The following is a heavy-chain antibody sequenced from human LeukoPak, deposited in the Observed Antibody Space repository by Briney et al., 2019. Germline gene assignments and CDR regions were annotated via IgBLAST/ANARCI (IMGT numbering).Heavy chain of an antibody. CDR2: ITGTGTTT. CDR3: VRDSTAWYFDL. V-gene: IGHV3-23*01. J-gene: IGHJ2*01. Sequence: GGSLRLSCVASGFTFSSYAMSWVRQAPGKGLEWVSLITGTGTTTYDADSVRGRFSISRDNSKNTLYLQMNSLRAEDTAVYYCVRDSTAWYFDLWGRGTLVTVSS. D-gene: IGHD4-17*01. CDR1: GFTFSSYA.